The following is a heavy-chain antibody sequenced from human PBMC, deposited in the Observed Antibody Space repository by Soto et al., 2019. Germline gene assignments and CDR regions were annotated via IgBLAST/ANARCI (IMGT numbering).Heavy chain of an antibody. Sequence: PSETLSLTCTLSGGSISTYYWSWIRQPPGKGLEWIGYIYYSGSTNYNPSLKSRVTISVDTSKNQFSLNLSSVTAADTAVYYCARDLLGYCSGNSCYDYYGMDVWGQGTMVTVSS. CDR1: GGSISTYY. J-gene: IGHJ6*02. CDR3: ARDLLGYCSGNSCYDYYGMDV. CDR2: IYYSGST. V-gene: IGHV4-59*01. D-gene: IGHD2-15*01.